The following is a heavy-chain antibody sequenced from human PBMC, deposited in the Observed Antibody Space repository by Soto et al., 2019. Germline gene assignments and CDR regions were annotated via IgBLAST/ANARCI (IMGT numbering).Heavy chain of an antibody. CDR1: GDSFSSYY. V-gene: IGHV4-59*01. CDR3: ARETRGYSGYGFDY. D-gene: IGHD5-12*01. CDR2: IYYSGIT. J-gene: IGHJ4*02. Sequence: SETLSLTCTVSGDSFSSYYWSWIRQPPGKGLEWIGYIYYSGITNYSPSLKSRVTISVDTSKKQFSLMLSSVTAADTAVYYCARETRGYSGYGFDYWGQGMLVTVSS.